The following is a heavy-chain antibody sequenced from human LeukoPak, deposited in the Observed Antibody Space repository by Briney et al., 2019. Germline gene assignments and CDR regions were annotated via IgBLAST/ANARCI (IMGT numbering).Heavy chain of an antibody. J-gene: IGHJ4*02. Sequence: SETLSLTCTVSGGSISSGSYYWSWIRQPAGKGLEWIGRIYTSGSTNYNPSLKSRVTISVDTSKNQFSLKLSSVTAADTAVYYCARIRYFWDYFDYWGQGTLVTVSS. D-gene: IGHD3-9*01. CDR1: GGSISSGSYY. V-gene: IGHV4-61*02. CDR3: ARIRYFWDYFDY. CDR2: IYTSGST.